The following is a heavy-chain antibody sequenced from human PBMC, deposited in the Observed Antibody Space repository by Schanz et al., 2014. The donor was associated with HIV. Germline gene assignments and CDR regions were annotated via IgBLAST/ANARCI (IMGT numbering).Heavy chain of an antibody. CDR2: ISSSRSTI. CDR1: GFSFSSYV. V-gene: IGHV3-48*02. Sequence: VQVVESGGGVVQPGRSLRLSCAASGFSFSSYVMHWVRQAPGKGLEWISYISSSRSTIYYADSVKGRFTISRDNAKNSLYLQMNSLRDDDTAVYYCARENPLYYYLHGGPFDIWGQGTMVTVSS. D-gene: IGHD3-10*01. CDR3: ARENPLYYYLHGGPFDI. J-gene: IGHJ3*02.